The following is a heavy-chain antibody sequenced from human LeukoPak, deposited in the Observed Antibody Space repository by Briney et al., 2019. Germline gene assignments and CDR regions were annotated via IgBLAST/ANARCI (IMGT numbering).Heavy chain of an antibody. CDR2: TSDSGGIT. D-gene: IGHD3-10*01. CDR1: GFTFSTYA. CDR3: ARVKGSGSYYPTDY. J-gene: IGHJ4*02. Sequence: GGSLRLSCAASGFTFSTYAMSWVRQAPGNGLEWASSTSDSGGITYYADSVKGRFTISKDNSKNTLYLQMNSLRADDTAVYYCARVKGSGSYYPTDYWGQGTLVTVSS. V-gene: IGHV3-23*01.